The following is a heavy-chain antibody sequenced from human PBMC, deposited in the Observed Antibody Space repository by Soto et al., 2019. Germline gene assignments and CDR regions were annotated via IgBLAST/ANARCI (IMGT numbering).Heavy chain of an antibody. CDR2: IYPGDSDT. J-gene: IGHJ6*02. D-gene: IGHD3-9*01. Sequence: PGESLKISCKGSGYSFTSYWIGWVRQMPGKGLEWMGIIYPGDSDTRYSPSFQGQVTISADKSISTAYLQWSSLKASDTAMYYCARVKPGNYDILTGNYYYYGMDVWGQGTTVTVSS. CDR3: ARVKPGNYDILTGNYYYYGMDV. V-gene: IGHV5-51*01. CDR1: GYSFTSYW.